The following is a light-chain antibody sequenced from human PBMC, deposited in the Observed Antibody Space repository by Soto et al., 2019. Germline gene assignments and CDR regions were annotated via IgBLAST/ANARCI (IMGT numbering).Light chain of an antibody. J-gene: IGLJ1*01. CDR3: AAWDASLTGPV. CDR2: NNN. Sequence: QSVLTQLPSASGTPGQTVIISCSGSRSDIGSNSVNWYQHLPGTAPILLIYNNNQRPSGVPDRFSGSKSGTSASLAISGLQSENKANYYCAAWDASLTGPVFGTGSKXT. CDR1: RSDIGSNS. V-gene: IGLV1-44*01.